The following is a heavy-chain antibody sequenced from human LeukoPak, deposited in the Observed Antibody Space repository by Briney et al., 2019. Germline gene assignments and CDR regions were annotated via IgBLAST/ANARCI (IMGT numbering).Heavy chain of an antibody. J-gene: IGHJ4*02. D-gene: IGHD3-9*01. CDR1: GYIFTGYY. V-gene: IGHV1-2*02. CDR2: INPNSGGT. Sequence: ASVKVSCKASGYIFTGYYMHWVRQAPGQGLEWMGWINPNSGGTNYAQKFQGRVTMTRDTSISTAYMELSRLRSDDTAVYYCARRGTYYDILTGYYPLFDYWGQGTLVTVSS. CDR3: ARRGTYYDILTGYYPLFDY.